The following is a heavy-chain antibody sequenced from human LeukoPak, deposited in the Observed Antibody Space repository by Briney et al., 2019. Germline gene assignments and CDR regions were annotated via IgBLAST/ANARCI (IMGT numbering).Heavy chain of an antibody. D-gene: IGHD2-15*01. CDR3: AKGPPPVLGYCSGGSCYGPRY. V-gene: IGHV3-23*01. J-gene: IGHJ4*02. Sequence: GGSLRLSCVGSGFPFDNYALNWVRQAPGRGLEWVSSILGGGDRTSHADSVKGRFTISRDNSKNTLFLETNRLTADDTAVYYCAKGPPPVLGYCSGGSCYGPRYWGQGTLVTVSS. CDR2: ILGGGDRT. CDR1: GFPFDNYA.